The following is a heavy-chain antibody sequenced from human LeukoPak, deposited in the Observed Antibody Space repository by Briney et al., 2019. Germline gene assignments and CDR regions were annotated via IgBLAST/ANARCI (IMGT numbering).Heavy chain of an antibody. D-gene: IGHD3-22*01. V-gene: IGHV4-34*01. CDR2: INHSGST. J-gene: IGHJ4*02. CDR1: GGSFSGYY. Sequence: SETLSLTCAVYGGSFSGYYWSWIRQPPGKGLEWIGEINHSGSTNYNPSLKSRVTISVDTSKNQFSLKLSSVTAAGTAVYYCARGKGPDSSGFDYWGQGTLVTVSS. CDR3: ARGKGPDSSGFDY.